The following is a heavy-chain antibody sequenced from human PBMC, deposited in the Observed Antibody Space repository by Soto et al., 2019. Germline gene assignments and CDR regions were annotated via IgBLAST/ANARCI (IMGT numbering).Heavy chain of an antibody. CDR2: IYHGGST. Sequence: PSETLSLTCAVSGGSISSSNWWSWVRQPPGKGLEWIGEIYHGGSTNYNPSLKSRVTISVDKSKNQFSLKLSSVTAADTAVYYCARAAGAKGVAARAFDIWGQGTMVTVSS. CDR3: ARAAGAKGVAARAFDI. V-gene: IGHV4-4*02. D-gene: IGHD1-26*01. J-gene: IGHJ3*02. CDR1: GGSISSSNW.